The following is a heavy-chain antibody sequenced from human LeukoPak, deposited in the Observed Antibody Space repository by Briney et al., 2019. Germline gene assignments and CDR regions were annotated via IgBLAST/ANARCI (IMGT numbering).Heavy chain of an antibody. J-gene: IGHJ4*02. CDR1: GYTFTSYY. V-gene: IGHV1-46*01. Sequence: ASVKVSCKASGYTFTSYYMHWVRQAPGQGLEWMGIINPSGGSTSYAQKFQGRVTMTRNTSTSTVYMELSSLRSEDTAVYYCVRDLRPRYCSSTSCSNYWGQGTLVTVSS. CDR2: INPSGGST. D-gene: IGHD2-2*01. CDR3: VRDLRPRYCSSTSCSNY.